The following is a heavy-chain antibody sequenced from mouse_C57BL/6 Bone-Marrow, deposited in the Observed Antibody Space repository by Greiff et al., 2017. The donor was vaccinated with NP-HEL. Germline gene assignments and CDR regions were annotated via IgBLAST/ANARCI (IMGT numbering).Heavy chain of an antibody. CDR3: ASYGSSYNAMDY. J-gene: IGHJ4*01. D-gene: IGHD1-1*01. Sequence: VQLQQSGPELVKPGASVKISCKASGYSFTGSIMNLVKPSHGKSLEWILEINPYNGGTNYNQKIKGKATLTVDTSSSTEYMELHSLTSEDSAVYYCASYGSSYNAMDYWGQGTSVTVSS. CDR2: INPYNGGT. CDR1: GYSFTGSI. V-gene: IGHV1-25*01.